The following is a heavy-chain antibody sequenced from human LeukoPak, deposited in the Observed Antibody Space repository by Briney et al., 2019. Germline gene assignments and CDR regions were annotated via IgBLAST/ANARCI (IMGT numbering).Heavy chain of an antibody. CDR2: IHPADSNT. CDR3: ARREAAVGYNWNYYFDY. CDR1: GYTFTNYC. D-gene: IGHD1-7*01. J-gene: IGHJ4*02. Sequence: PGESLKISCKASGYTFTNYCIACVRHMPGEGLELVAMIHPADSNTRYGPSFQGQATVSTDKSISTAYLQWSSLTASDTAMYSCARREAAVGYNWNYYFDYWGQGTLVSVSS. V-gene: IGHV5-51*01.